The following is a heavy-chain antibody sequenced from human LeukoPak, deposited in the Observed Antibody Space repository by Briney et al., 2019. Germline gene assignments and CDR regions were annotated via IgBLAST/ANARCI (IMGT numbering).Heavy chain of an antibody. CDR2: VFPSGTT. J-gene: IGHJ4*02. V-gene: IGHV4-4*07. D-gene: IGHD3-3*01. CDR3: VRYEGDF. Sequence: SETLSLTCTVSGDSVSGRHWGWIRQPAGKGLEWIGRVFPSGTTNYNPSLKSRVTVSVDTSKNQFSLRLTSVTAADTAVYYCVRYEGDFWGQGTLVTVSS. CDR1: GDSVSGRH.